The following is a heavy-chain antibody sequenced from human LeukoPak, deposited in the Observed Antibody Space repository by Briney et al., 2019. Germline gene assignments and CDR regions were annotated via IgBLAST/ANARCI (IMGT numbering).Heavy chain of an antibody. CDR1: GGTFSSYA. J-gene: IGHJ1*01. CDR3: ARDGNYAYFQH. D-gene: IGHD1-7*01. CDR2: IIPIFGTA. V-gene: IGHV1-69*05. Sequence: ASVKVSCKASGGTFSSYAISWVRQAPGQGLEWMGGIIPIFGTANYAQKFQGRVTITTDESTSTAYMELSSLRSEDTDVYYCARDGNYAYFQHWGQGTLVTVSS.